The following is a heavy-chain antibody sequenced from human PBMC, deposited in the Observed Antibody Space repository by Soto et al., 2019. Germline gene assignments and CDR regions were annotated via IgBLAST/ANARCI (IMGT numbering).Heavy chain of an antibody. D-gene: IGHD2-15*01. Sequence: EVQLVESGGGLVQPGGSLRLSCGASGFTFSNYWMHWVRQAPGEGLVWVSRINGDGSFTRFADSVKGRFTISRDNAKNTLYLQLHTLRAEDTAVYYCAKDLGPLRLLNYYFYGLDVWGQGTTVTVSS. CDR3: AKDLGPLRLLNYYFYGLDV. J-gene: IGHJ6*02. CDR2: INGDGSFT. CDR1: GFTFSNYW. V-gene: IGHV3-74*01.